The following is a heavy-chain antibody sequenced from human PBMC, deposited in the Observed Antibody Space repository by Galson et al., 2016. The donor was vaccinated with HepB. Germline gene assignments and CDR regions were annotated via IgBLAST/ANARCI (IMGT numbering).Heavy chain of an antibody. CDR3: VRDKVTPGTNWFDP. Sequence: SLRLSCAASGFTISNYVMTWVRQAPGMGLEWVSGISTTGSTTYYADSVKGRFTISRDNSKNTLYLQMNSLRAEDTAVYYCVRDKVTPGTNWFDPWGQGTLVTVSS. V-gene: IGHV3-23*01. J-gene: IGHJ5*02. CDR2: ISTTGSTT. D-gene: IGHD4-11*01. CDR1: GFTISNYV.